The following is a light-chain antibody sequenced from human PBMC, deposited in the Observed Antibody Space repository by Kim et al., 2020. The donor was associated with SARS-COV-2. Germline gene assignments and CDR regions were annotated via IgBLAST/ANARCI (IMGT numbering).Light chain of an antibody. V-gene: IGKV3-15*01. CDR2: GAS. CDR1: QSVSSN. Sequence: VSPGERATLSCRASQSVSSNLAWYQQKPRQAPRLLIYGASTRATGIPARFSGSGSGTEFTLTISSLQSEDFAVYYCQQYNNWPITFGQGTRLEIK. J-gene: IGKJ5*01. CDR3: QQYNNWPIT.